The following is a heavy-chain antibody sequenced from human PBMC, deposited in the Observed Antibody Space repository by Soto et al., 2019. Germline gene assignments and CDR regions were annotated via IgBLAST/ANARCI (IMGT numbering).Heavy chain of an antibody. CDR1: GYTFNSYY. V-gene: IGHV1-46*02. CDR3: ARPTSYYGTRAYYYAFDY. D-gene: IGHD3-22*01. J-gene: IGHJ4*02. Sequence: GASVKVSCKASGYTFNSYYMHWVRQAPVQGLEWMGLINPSGGSTSYAQKFQGRVTMTTDTSTSTVYMELSSLRSGDTAVYYCARPTSYYGTRAYYYAFDYWGQGTLVTVS. CDR2: INPSGGST.